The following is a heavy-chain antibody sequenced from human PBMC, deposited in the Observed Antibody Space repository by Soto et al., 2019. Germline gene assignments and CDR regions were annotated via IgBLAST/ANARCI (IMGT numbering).Heavy chain of an antibody. J-gene: IGHJ4*02. D-gene: IGHD3-22*01. CDR3: ARPDPFYYDSNLFDY. Sequence: GGSLRLSCAASGFTFSSYAMHWVRQAPGKGLEWVAVISYDGSNKYYADSVKGRFTISRDNSKNTLYLQMNSLRAEDTAVYYCARPDPFYYDSNLFDYWGQGTLVTVSS. V-gene: IGHV3-30-3*01. CDR2: ISYDGSNK. CDR1: GFTFSSYA.